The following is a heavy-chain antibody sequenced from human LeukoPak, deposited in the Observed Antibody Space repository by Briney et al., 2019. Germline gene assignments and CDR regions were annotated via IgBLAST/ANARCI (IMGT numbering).Heavy chain of an antibody. Sequence: GGSLRLSCAASGFDFSSNWMHWVRHAPGQGLVWVSRIKGDGISTNYADSVMGRFTISRDIAKNTLYLQMNSLRAEDTGVYYCAKANYWGIDSGGGGPLSPVSS. CDR3: AKANYWGIDS. CDR2: IKGDGIST. CDR1: GFDFSSNW. D-gene: IGHD3-16*01. V-gene: IGHV3-74*01. J-gene: IGHJ5*01.